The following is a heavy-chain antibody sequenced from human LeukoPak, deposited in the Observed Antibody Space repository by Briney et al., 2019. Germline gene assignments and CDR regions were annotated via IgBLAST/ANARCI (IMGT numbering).Heavy chain of an antibody. CDR2: ISHTFDI. V-gene: IGHV3-48*04. CDR1: GFTFSTYA. J-gene: IGHJ4*02. Sequence: SGGSLRLSCAASGFTFSTYAMNWVRQAPGKGLEWISHISHTFDIKYADSVKGRFTISRDNAKNSQYLQMTSLRAEDTAVYYCARSSGSYRPFDSWGQGTLVTVSS. D-gene: IGHD3-22*01. CDR3: ARSSGSYRPFDS.